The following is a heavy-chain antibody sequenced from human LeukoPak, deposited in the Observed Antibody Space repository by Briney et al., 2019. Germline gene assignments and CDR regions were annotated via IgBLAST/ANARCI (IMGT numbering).Heavy chain of an antibody. Sequence: GGSLRLSCAASGFTFSGYAMGWVRQAPGKGLEWVSAISGSGDSTYYAGSLKGRFTISRDNSRNTIYLQMNSLRADDTAVYYCAKWSGVADPFDYWGQGTLVTVSS. CDR3: AKWSGVADPFDY. V-gene: IGHV3-23*01. J-gene: IGHJ4*02. CDR2: ISGSGDST. CDR1: GFTFSGYA. D-gene: IGHD6-19*01.